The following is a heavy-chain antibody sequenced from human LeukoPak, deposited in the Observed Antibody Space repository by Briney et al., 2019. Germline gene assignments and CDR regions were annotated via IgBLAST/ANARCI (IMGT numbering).Heavy chain of an antibody. J-gene: IGHJ4*02. CDR2: IYPGDSDT. D-gene: IGHD3-22*01. Sequence: GESLKISCEGSGYSFTSYWIGWVRQMPGKGLEWMGIIYPGDSDTRYSPSFQGQVTISADKSISTAYLQWSSLKASDTAMYYCARLGDQYDSSGYDHDYWGQGTLVTVSS. CDR3: ARLGDQYDSSGYDHDY. V-gene: IGHV5-51*01. CDR1: GYSFTSYW.